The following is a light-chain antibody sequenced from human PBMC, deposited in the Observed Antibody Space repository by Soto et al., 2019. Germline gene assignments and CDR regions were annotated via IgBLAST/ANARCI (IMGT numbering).Light chain of an antibody. J-gene: IGKJ1*01. CDR1: QSVSSSY. CDR2: GAS. Sequence: EIVLTQSPGTLSLSPGERATLSCRASQSVSSSYLAWYQQKPGQAPRPLIYGASSRAIGIPDRFSGSGSEKDFTITISRLEPEDFALYYCQQYGSSPWTFGQGTKVEIK. CDR3: QQYGSSPWT. V-gene: IGKV3-20*01.